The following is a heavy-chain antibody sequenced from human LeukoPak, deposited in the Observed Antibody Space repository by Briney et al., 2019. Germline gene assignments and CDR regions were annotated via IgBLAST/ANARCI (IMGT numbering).Heavy chain of an antibody. V-gene: IGHV3-23*01. Sequence: GGTLRLSCVASGFTFSTYGMSWVRQAPGKGLEWVSASGSGGSTYYADSVKGRFTISRDNSKNSLYLQMNSLRAEDTAVYYCAELGITMIGGVWGKGTTVTISS. J-gene: IGHJ6*04. CDR3: AELGITMIGGV. CDR1: GFTFSTYG. CDR2: SGSGGST. D-gene: IGHD3-10*02.